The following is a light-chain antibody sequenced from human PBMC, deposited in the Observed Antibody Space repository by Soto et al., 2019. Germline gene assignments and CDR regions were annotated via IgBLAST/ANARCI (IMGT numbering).Light chain of an antibody. CDR1: SSNIGINA. CDR3: ASWDDSLNGLL. J-gene: IGLJ1*01. V-gene: IGLV1-44*01. CDR2: DNN. Sequence: VLTQPPSASGTPGQRVTISCSGSSSNIGINAVNWYQQLPGTAPKLLMYDNNQRPSGVPDRVSGSKSGTSASLAISGLQSDDEADYYCASWDDSLNGLLFGTGTKVTV.